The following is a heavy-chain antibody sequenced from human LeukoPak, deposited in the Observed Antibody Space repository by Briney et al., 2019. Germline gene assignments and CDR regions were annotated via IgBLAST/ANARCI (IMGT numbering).Heavy chain of an antibody. V-gene: IGHV4-59*02. CDR1: GDSVRSYY. CDR2: INDRGST. D-gene: IGHD6-13*01. J-gene: IGHJ6*02. CDR3: VRDSRYGSGWFEDGLDF. Sequence: SETLSLTCTVSGDSVRSYYWSWIRQPPGQGLEWLEHINDRGSTNYNPSLQGRVTISIDTSKNQFSLKVNSVTAADTAVYYCVRDSRYGSGWFEDGLDFWGQGTTVTVSS.